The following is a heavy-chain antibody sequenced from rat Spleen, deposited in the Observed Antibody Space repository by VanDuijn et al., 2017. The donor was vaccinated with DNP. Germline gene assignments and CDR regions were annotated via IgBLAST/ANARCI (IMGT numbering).Heavy chain of an antibody. CDR3: ASWAPIAPLSTSNY. J-gene: IGHJ2*01. Sequence: EVQLVESGGGLVQPGRSLKLSCAASGFTFSAYYMAWVRQAPAKGLEWVATISTSGGSTYYPDSVKGRFTISRDNAENTVYLQMSSLRSEDTATYYCASWAPIAPLSTSNYWGQGVMVTVSS. CDR2: ISTSGGST. V-gene: IGHV5-25*01. D-gene: IGHD1-2*01. CDR1: GFTFSAYY.